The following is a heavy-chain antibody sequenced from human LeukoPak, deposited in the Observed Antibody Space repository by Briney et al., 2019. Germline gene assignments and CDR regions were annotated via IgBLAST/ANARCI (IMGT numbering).Heavy chain of an antibody. J-gene: IGHJ4*02. CDR1: GFTFSSYA. D-gene: IGHD3-9*01. Sequence: GGSLRLSCAASGFTFSSYAMTWVRQAPGKGLQLVSTISVSGENTYYADSVKGRFTISRDNSKNTLYLQMNSLRAEDTAVYYCARGHNFGRLHPFDYWGQGTLVTVSS. V-gene: IGHV3-23*01. CDR3: ARGHNFGRLHPFDY. CDR2: ISVSGENT.